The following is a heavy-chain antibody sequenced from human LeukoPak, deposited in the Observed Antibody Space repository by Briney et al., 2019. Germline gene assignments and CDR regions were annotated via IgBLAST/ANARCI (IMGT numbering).Heavy chain of an antibody. Sequence: SETLSLTCTVSGGSISSYYWSWIRQPAGKGLEWIGRIYTSGSTNYNPSLKSRVTMSVDTSKNQFSLKLSFVTAADTAVYYCARDFDELLRFNWFDPWGQGTLVTVSS. CDR3: ARDFDELLRFNWFDP. CDR1: GGSISSYY. D-gene: IGHD1-26*01. CDR2: IYTSGST. J-gene: IGHJ5*02. V-gene: IGHV4-4*07.